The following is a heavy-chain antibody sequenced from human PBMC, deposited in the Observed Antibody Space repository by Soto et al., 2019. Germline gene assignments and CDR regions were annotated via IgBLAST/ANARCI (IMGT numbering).Heavy chain of an antibody. CDR1: GFTFSSYA. V-gene: IGHV3-23*01. D-gene: IGHD2-2*01. J-gene: IGHJ4*02. Sequence: SLRLSCAASGFTFSSYAMSWVRQAPGKGLEWVSAISGSGAGTYYADPVKGRFTISRDNSKNTLYLQMNSLRAEDTAVYYCAKGDQYAYASFEYWGQGTQAPVSS. CDR3: AKGDQYAYASFEY. CDR2: ISGSGAGT.